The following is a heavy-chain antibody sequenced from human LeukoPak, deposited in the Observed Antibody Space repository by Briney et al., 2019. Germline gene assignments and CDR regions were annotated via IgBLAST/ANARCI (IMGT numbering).Heavy chain of an antibody. J-gene: IGHJ4*02. CDR3: ARCRYGSGSYSQD. Sequence: PGGSLRLSCAASGFSFSDYYMSWIRQAPGKGLEWVSYISSSGSTIYYADSVKGRFIISRDNAKNSLYLQMNSLRAEDTAVYYCARCRYGSGSYSQDWGQGTLVTVSS. D-gene: IGHD3-10*01. CDR1: GFSFSDYY. V-gene: IGHV3-11*01. CDR2: ISSSGSTI.